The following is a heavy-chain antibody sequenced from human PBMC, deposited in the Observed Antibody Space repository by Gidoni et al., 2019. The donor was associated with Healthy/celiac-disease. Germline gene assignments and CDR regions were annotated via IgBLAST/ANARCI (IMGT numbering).Heavy chain of an antibody. J-gene: IGHJ6*02. D-gene: IGHD2-15*01. CDR2: ISGSGGST. CDR3: AKEGVWVVTVETYYYYYGMDV. CDR1: GFTFSSYA. Sequence: EGQRVESGGGLVQPGGSLRLSCAASGFTFSSYAIRWVRQAPGKGLEWVSAISGSGGSTYYADSVKGRFTISRDNSKNTLYLQMNSLRAEDTAVYYCAKEGVWVVTVETYYYYYGMDVWGQGTTVTVSS. V-gene: IGHV3-23*04.